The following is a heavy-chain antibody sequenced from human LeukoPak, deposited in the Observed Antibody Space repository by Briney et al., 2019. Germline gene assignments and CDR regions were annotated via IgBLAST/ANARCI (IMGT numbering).Heavy chain of an antibody. CDR1: GFTFSTYD. Sequence: TGGSLRLSCAASGFTFSTYDMSWVRQAPGKGLEWVATIASAGRGATYYADSVKGRFTVSTDKSKKTLYLQMNRLRVQDTAIYYCAELNDRINWFDPWGQGALVIVSS. D-gene: IGHD1-1*01. CDR3: AELNDRINWFDP. J-gene: IGHJ5*02. V-gene: IGHV3-23*01. CDR2: IASAGRGAT.